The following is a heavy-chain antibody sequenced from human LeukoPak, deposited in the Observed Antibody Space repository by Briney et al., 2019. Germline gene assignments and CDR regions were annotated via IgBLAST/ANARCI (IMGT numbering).Heavy chain of an antibody. CDR2: IYSGGSP. V-gene: IGHV3-53*05. D-gene: IGHD2-21*02. CDR1: GFIVSTND. J-gene: IGHJ3*02. CDR3: ARGDVVVTAIQGDAFDI. Sequence: PGGSLRLSCAASGFIVSTNDMSWVRQAPGKGLEWDSDIYSGGSPYYADSVKGRCTISRDNSKNTLYLQMNSLRAEDTAVYYCARGDVVVTAIQGDAFDIWGQGTMVTVSS.